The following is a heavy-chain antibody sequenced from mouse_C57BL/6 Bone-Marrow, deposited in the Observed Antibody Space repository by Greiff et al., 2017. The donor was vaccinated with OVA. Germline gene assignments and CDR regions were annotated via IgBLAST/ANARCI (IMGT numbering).Heavy chain of an antibody. CDR1: GYTFTRYW. CDR2: LSPGSGST. J-gene: IGHJ4*01. CDR3: ATRPGE. Sequence: VPLQQPGAELVTPGASVKMSCKASGYTFTRYWLTWLQPRPVPGLACLVYLSPGSGSTNYNEKFKSKATLTVDTSSSTAYMQLSSLTSEEAAVYYCATRPGEGGKGTSGTVSS. V-gene: IGHV1-55*01.